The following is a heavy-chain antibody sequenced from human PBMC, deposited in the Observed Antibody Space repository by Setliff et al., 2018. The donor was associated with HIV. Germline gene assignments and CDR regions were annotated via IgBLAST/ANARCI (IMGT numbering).Heavy chain of an antibody. D-gene: IGHD4-17*01. CDR2: INSDGIST. V-gene: IGHV3-74*03. Sequence: GSLRLSCVASGFTFSDYWMHWVRQGPGKGLVWVARINSDGISTKHADSVKGRFTISRDNAKNTLFLQMNSLGAEDTAVYYCARGRPWGVTTPHGMDVWGQGTTVTVSS. J-gene: IGHJ6*02. CDR1: GFTFSDYW. CDR3: ARGRPWGVTTPHGMDV.